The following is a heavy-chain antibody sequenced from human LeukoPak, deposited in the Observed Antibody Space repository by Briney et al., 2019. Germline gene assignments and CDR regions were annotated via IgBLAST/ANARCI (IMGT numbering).Heavy chain of an antibody. CDR2: IYYSGST. D-gene: IGHD6-13*01. J-gene: IGHJ4*02. CDR3: ARGGAAGHRASHGY. CDR1: GGSFSGYY. Sequence: PSETLSLTCAVYGGSFSGYYWSWIRQPPGKGLEWIGYIYYSGSTNYNPSLKSRVTISVDTSKNQFSLKLSSVTAADTAVYYCARGGAAGHRASHGYWGQGTLVTVSS. V-gene: IGHV4-59*01.